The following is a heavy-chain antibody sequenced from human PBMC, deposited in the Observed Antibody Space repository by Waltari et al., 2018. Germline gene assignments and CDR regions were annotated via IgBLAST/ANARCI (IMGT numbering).Heavy chain of an antibody. V-gene: IGHV3-21*01. CDR2: ISSSSSYI. CDR1: GFTFSSYS. J-gene: IGHJ6*02. D-gene: IGHD2-2*01. CDR3: ARDLVVPAATPRYYYGMDV. Sequence: EVQLVESGGGLVKPGGSLRLSCAASGFTFSSYSMNWVRQAPGKGREWVSSISSSSSYIYYADSVKGRFTISRDNAKNSLYLQMNSLRAEDTAVYYCARDLVVPAATPRYYYGMDVWGQGTTVTVSS.